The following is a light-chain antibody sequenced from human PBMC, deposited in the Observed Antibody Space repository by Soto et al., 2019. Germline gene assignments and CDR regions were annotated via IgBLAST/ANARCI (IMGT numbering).Light chain of an antibody. CDR1: NSDVGGYDY. CDR2: DVS. CDR3: SSYTSSSTYV. V-gene: IGLV2-14*01. Sequence: QSVLTQPASVSGSPGQSIAISCTGTNSDVGGYDYVSWYQQHPGKAPKLMIYDVSNRPSGVSNRFSGSKSDNTASLTISGLQAEDEADYYCSSYTSSSTYVFGTGTKVTVL. J-gene: IGLJ1*01.